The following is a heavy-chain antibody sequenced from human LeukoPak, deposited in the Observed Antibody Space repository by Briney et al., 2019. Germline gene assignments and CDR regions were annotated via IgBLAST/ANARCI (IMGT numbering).Heavy chain of an antibody. CDR3: AGDGGSYYYDSSGYEDY. D-gene: IGHD3-22*01. V-gene: IGHV3-21*01. J-gene: IGHJ4*02. Sequence: PGGSLRLSCAASGFTFSSYSMNWVRQAPGKGLEWVSSISSSSSYIYYADSVKGRFTISRDNAKNSLYLQMNSLRAEDTAVYYCAGDGGSYYYDSSGYEDYWGQGTLVTVSS. CDR2: ISSSSSYI. CDR1: GFTFSSYS.